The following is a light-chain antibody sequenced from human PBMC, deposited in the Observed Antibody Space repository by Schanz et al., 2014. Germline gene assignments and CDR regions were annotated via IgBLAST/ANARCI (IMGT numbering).Light chain of an antibody. V-gene: IGKV3-11*01. J-gene: IGKJ4*01. CDR1: QSVRSY. Sequence: EIVLTQSPATLSLSPGERATLSCRASQSVRSYLAWYQHKPGQTPRLLIYGASSGATGIPDRFSGSGSGTDFTLTISSLEPEDFAVYYCQQRSNWPRTFGGGTKVEIK. CDR3: QQRSNWPRT. CDR2: GAS.